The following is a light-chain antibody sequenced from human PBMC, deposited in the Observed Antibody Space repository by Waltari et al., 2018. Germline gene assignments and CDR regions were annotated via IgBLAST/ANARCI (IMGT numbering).Light chain of an antibody. CDR1: SSDVGSYNR. V-gene: IGLV2-18*02. CDR3: SSYTSSNSVV. J-gene: IGLJ2*01. CDR2: EVS. Sequence: QSALTQPPSLSGSPGQSVTISCTGTSSDVGSYNRVSWYQQPPGTAPKLMIYEVSYRPSGVPDRFSGSKSGNTASLTISGLQAEDEADYYCSSYTSSNSVVFGGGTNLTVL.